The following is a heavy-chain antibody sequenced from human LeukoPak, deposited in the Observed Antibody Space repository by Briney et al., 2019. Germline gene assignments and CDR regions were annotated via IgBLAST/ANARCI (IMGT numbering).Heavy chain of an antibody. CDR2: MNPNSGNT. CDR3: ARSYYDILATEPDYYYGMDV. D-gene: IGHD3-9*01. V-gene: IGHV1-8*01. Sequence: ASVKVSFKASGYTFTSYDINWVRQATGQGLEWMGWMNPNSGNTGYAQKFQGRVTMTRNTSISTAYMELSSLRSEDTAVYYCARSYYDILATEPDYYYGMDVWGQGTTVTVSS. CDR1: GYTFTSYD. J-gene: IGHJ6*02.